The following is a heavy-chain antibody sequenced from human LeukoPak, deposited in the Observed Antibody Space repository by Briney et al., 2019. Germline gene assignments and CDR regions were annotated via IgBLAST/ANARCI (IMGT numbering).Heavy chain of an antibody. J-gene: IGHJ4*02. V-gene: IGHV1-2*02. CDR3: ARSVRVLDYFDY. D-gene: IGHD1-1*01. CDR1: GYTFTGYY. Sequence: ASVKVSCKASGYTFTGYYMHWVRQAPGQGLEWMGWINPNSGGANYAQKFQGRVTMTRDTSISTAYMELSRLRSDDTAVYYCARSVRVLDYFDYWGQGTLVTVSS. CDR2: INPNSGGA.